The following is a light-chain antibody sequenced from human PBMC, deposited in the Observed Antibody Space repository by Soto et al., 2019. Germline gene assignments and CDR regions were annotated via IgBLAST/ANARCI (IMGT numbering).Light chain of an antibody. CDR3: QQYNSYSLT. J-gene: IGKJ1*01. CDR2: QAS. V-gene: IGKV1-5*03. Sequence: DIPMPPSPSALSASVGARVTITCRASQTISSWLAWYQQKPGEAPRLLIYQASSLETEVPSRFSGSGSGTEFTLTISSLQPGDFATYYCQQYNSYSLTFGQGTKVDIK. CDR1: QTISSW.